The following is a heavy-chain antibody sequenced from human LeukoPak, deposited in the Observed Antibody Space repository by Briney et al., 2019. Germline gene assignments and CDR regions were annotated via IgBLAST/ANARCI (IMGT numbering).Heavy chain of an antibody. CDR2: IYPGDSDT. D-gene: IGHD6-13*01. Sequence: GESLKISCKGSGYSFTSYWIGWVRQMPGKGLEWMGIIYPGDSDTRYSPSFQGQVTTSADKSISTAYLQWSSLKASDTAMYYCARVLRIAAAGTWFDPWGQGTLVTVSS. J-gene: IGHJ5*02. CDR1: GYSFTSYW. CDR3: ARVLRIAAAGTWFDP. V-gene: IGHV5-51*01.